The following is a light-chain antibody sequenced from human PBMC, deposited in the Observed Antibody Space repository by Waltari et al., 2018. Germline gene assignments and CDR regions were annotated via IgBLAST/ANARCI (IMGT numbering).Light chain of an antibody. J-gene: IGKJ3*01. CDR1: QRVYSY. Sequence: EIVLTQSPATLSLSPGERATLSCRTSQRVYSYLAWYQQKPGQAPRLLIYDASIRATGIPARFSGSVSGTDFTLTISSLEPEDFAVYYCQQRSDWPPIFTLGPGTKVDIK. V-gene: IGKV3-11*01. CDR3: QQRSDWPPIFT. CDR2: DAS.